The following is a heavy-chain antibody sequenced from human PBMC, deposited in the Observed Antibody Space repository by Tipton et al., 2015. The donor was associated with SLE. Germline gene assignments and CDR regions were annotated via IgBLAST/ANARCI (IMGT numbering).Heavy chain of an antibody. J-gene: IGHJ6*02. D-gene: IGHD2-15*01. CDR3: ARDRYCSGGSCYYYYGMDV. V-gene: IGHV4-59*12. Sequence: TLSLTCTVSGDSISSSYWSWIRQPPGKGLEWIGYTYYSGSTSYNPSLKSRVTISVDTSKNQFSLKLSSVTAADTAVYYCARDRYCSGGSCYYYYGMDVWGQGTTVTVSS. CDR1: GDSISSSY. CDR2: TYYSGST.